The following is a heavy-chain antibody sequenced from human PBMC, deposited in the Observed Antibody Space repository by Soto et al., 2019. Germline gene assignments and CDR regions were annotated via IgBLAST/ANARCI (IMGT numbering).Heavy chain of an antibody. V-gene: IGHV4-31*03. J-gene: IGHJ5*02. D-gene: IGHD3-9*01. CDR3: ARARQYYDCELDP. Sequence: QVQLQESGPGLVKPSQTLSLTCTVSGDSISRGASYWTWIRQHPGTGLEWIGYLSNSGRTDYNPSLKMRLTISLDATENQFSLKLTSVTAADTAMYYWARARQYYDCELDPWGQGTLVTVSS. CDR1: GDSISRGASY. CDR2: LSNSGRT.